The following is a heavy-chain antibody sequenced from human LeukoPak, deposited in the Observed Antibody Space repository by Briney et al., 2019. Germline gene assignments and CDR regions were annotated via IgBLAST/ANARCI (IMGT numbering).Heavy chain of an antibody. D-gene: IGHD2/OR15-2a*01. CDR1: GFTFNNYW. Sequence: PGGSLRLSCAASGFTFNNYWMHWVRQAPGKGLVWDSRINSDGSSTSHADSVKGRFTISRDNAKNTLYLQMNSLRAEDTAVYYCARGSMGKGYFDYWGQGTLVTVSS. J-gene: IGHJ4*02. CDR2: INSDGSST. CDR3: ARGSMGKGYFDY. V-gene: IGHV3-74*01.